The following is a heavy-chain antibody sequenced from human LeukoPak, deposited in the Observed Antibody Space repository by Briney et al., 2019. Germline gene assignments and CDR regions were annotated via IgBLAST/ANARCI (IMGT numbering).Heavy chain of an antibody. J-gene: IGHJ4*02. CDR3: AQSREIAVFGVVKPDY. V-gene: IGHV3-23*01. CDR1: GFTFSTYA. Sequence: SGASLRLSCTASGFTFSTYAMSWVRQAPGKVLECVSTISGGAAHTYYADSVKGRFTISRDNSKNTLYLQMNSLRAEDTAVYYCAQSREIAVFGVVKPDYWGQGTLVTVSS. D-gene: IGHD3-3*01. CDR2: ISGGAAHT.